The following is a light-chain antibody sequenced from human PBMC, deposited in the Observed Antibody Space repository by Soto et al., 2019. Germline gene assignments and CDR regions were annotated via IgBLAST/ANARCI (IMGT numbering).Light chain of an antibody. CDR2: TNN. CDR3: ATWDASLQSWV. CDR1: SSNIGSHL. J-gene: IGLJ3*02. Sequence: QAVVTQPPSVSGTPGQRVTISCSGSSSNIGSHLVNWYQQVPGTAPRLLIYTNNQRPSGVPDRFSDSKSGTSASLAISGLQSEDEAHYYCATWDASLQSWVFGGGTQLTV. V-gene: IGLV1-44*01.